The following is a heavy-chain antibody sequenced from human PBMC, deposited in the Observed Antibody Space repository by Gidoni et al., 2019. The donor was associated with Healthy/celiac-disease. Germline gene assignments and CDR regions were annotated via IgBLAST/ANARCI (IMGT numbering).Heavy chain of an antibody. Sequence: QVQLQQWGAGLLKPSETLSLTCAVYGGSFSGYYWSWIRQPPGKGLEWIGEINHSGSTNYNPSLKSRVTISVDTSKNQFSLKLSSVTAADTAVYYCARTYYYDSSGQDAFDIWGQGTMVTVSS. CDR2: INHSGST. D-gene: IGHD3-22*01. CDR3: ARTYYYDSSGQDAFDI. CDR1: GGSFSGYY. J-gene: IGHJ3*02. V-gene: IGHV4-34*01.